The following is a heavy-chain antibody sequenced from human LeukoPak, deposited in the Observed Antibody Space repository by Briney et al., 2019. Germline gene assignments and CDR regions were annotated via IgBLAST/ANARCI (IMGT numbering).Heavy chain of an antibody. D-gene: IGHD6-19*01. V-gene: IGHV3-49*03. CDR2: IRSKAYGGTT. CDR3: TRAASGWTPSDWFGP. Sequence: PGGSLRLSCTASEFSFDDFGLSWFRQAPGKGLEWVAFIRSKAYGGTTEYAASVKGRFTISRDESKSIAYLQMNSLKTGDTAVYYCTRAASGWTPSDWFGPWGQGTLVTVSS. J-gene: IGHJ5*02. CDR1: EFSFDDFG.